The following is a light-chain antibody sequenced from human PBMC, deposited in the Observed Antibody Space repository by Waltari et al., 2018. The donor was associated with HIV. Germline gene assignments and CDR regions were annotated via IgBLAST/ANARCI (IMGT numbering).Light chain of an antibody. V-gene: IGKV3-11*01. CDR1: QSVSSY. Sequence: EIVLTQSPATLSLSPGERATLPCRASQSVSSYLAWYPPKPGQAPRLLIYDSSNRATGIPARFSGSGSGTDFTLTISSLEPEDFAVYHCQQRSNWPPWTFGQGTKVEIK. J-gene: IGKJ1*01. CDR3: QQRSNWPPWT. CDR2: DSS.